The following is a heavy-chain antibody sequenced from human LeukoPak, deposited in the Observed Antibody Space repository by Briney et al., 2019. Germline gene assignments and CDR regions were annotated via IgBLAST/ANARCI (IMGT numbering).Heavy chain of an antibody. CDR1: GYTFNGYY. Sequence: ASVKVSCKASGYTFNGYYIHWVRQAPGQGLEWMGWINPNSGGTNYAQKFQGRVTMTRDTSISTAYMELSRLRSDDTAVYYCARDRMVGWFDPWGQGTLVTVSS. D-gene: IGHD2-15*01. J-gene: IGHJ5*02. V-gene: IGHV1-2*02. CDR2: INPNSGGT. CDR3: ARDRMVGWFDP.